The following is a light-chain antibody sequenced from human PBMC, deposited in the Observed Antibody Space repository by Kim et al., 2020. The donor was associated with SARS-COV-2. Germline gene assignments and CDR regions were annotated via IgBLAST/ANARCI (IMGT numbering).Light chain of an antibody. CDR2: GAA. CDR3: QQYNDWPLLT. V-gene: IGKV3-15*01. Sequence: PGERVTRSCRASQSVRNNLAWYQQRPGQAPRLLIYGAATRATDISARCSGSGSGTEFTLTIRSLQSEDFAVYYCQQYNDWPLLTFGGGTKVDIK. CDR1: QSVRNN. J-gene: IGKJ4*01.